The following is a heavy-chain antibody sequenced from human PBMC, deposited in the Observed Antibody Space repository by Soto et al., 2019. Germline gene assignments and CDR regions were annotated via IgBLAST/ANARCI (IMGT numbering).Heavy chain of an antibody. J-gene: IGHJ3*02. CDR2: ISSSSSYI. CDR1: GFTFSTYS. Sequence: LRLSCAASGFTFSTYSMNWVRQAPGKGLEWVSSISSSSSYIYYADSLKGRFTISRDNAKNSLYLQMNSLRAEDTAVYYCARDAGSDSSAYLAGLDDAFAIFGQGTMVPVS. CDR3: ARDAGSDSSAYLAGLDDAFAI. V-gene: IGHV3-21*01. D-gene: IGHD3-22*01.